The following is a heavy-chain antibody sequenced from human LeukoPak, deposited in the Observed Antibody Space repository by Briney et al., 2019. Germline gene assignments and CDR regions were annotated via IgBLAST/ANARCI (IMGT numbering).Heavy chain of an antibody. D-gene: IGHD5-12*01. CDR2: FYYRGVT. J-gene: IGHJ4*02. CDR1: GGSISSSSYF. Sequence: SETLSLTCTVSGGSISSSSYFWGWIRQPPGKGLEWLGSFYYRGVTYYNPSLKSRVIISVDMSKNQFSLSLGSMTAADTATYYCARPVGSTLVAHYFDYWGQGTLVTVSS. V-gene: IGHV4-39*01. CDR3: ARPVGSTLVAHYFDY.